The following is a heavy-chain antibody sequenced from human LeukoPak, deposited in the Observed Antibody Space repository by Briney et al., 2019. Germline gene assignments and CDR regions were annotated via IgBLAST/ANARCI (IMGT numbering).Heavy chain of an antibody. CDR3: ARARAHCGGDCNDY. V-gene: IGHV3-48*03. Sequence: QPGGSLRLSCAASGFTFSSYEMNWFRQAPGKGLEWISDISSSGGSMYADSVKGRRTISTDNSKSSVFLQMNSLRVEDTAVYYCARARAHCGGDCNDYWGQGTLVSVSS. J-gene: IGHJ4*02. CDR1: GFTFSSYE. CDR2: ISSSGGSM. D-gene: IGHD2-21*02.